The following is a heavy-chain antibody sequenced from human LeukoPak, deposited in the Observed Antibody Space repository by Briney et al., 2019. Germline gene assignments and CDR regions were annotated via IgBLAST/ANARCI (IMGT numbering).Heavy chain of an antibody. CDR3: AKDPLRQLAKNWFDP. J-gene: IGHJ5*02. D-gene: IGHD6-6*01. CDR2: IKQDGSEK. V-gene: IGHV3-7*03. CDR1: GFTFSSYW. Sequence: AGGSLRLSCAASGFTFSSYWMSWVRQAPGKGLEWVANIKQDGSEKYYVDSVKGRFTISRDNAKNSLYLQMNSLRAEDTAVYYCAKDPLRQLAKNWFDPWGQGTLVTVSS.